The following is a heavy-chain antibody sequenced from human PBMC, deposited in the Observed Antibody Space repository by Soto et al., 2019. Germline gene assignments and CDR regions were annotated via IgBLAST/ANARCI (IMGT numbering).Heavy chain of an antibody. Sequence: EVQLLEAGGGLVQPGGSQRLSCAASGFTFSSYAMTWVRQAPGKGLEWVSTLSGSGGSTYYAASVKGRFTISRDNSKDTLYLEMNRLICEDTAVYFCAKQQRPGTPYYYAMDVWGQGTAVTVSS. J-gene: IGHJ6*02. D-gene: IGHD1-1*01. CDR2: LSGSGGST. CDR1: GFTFSSYA. V-gene: IGHV3-23*01. CDR3: AKQQRPGTPYYYAMDV.